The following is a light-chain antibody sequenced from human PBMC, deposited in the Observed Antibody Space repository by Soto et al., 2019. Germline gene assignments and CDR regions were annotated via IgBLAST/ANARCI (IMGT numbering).Light chain of an antibody. CDR3: HQFYSAPFT. Sequence: DIQMTQSPSTLSASVGDRVTITCRASQSISSWLAWYQQKPGKAPKVLIYDASSLESGVPSRFSGSGSGTDFTLTISSLQPEDVAVYYCHQFYSAPFTFGQGTRLEIK. CDR1: QSISSW. J-gene: IGKJ5*01. V-gene: IGKV1-5*01. CDR2: DAS.